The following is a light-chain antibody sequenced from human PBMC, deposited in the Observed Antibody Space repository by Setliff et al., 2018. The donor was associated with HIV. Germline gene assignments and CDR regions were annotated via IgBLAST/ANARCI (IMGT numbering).Light chain of an antibody. V-gene: IGLV2-8*01. CDR2: EVT. CDR3: CSFAGSDFGDV. CDR1: NSDVGGYDH. Sequence: QSVLTQPPSASGSPGQSVTISCTGTNSDVGGYDHVSWYQQHPGKAPKLILYEVTQRPSGVPDPFSGSKSGSTASLTVSGLQADDEADYYCCSFAGSDFGDVFGSGTKVTVL. J-gene: IGLJ1*01.